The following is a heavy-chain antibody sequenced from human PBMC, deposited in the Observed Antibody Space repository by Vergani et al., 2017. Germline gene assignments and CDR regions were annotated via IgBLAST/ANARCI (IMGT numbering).Heavy chain of an antibody. D-gene: IGHD2-8*01. Sequence: QVQLVQSGAEVKKPGSSVKVSCTASGGTFSSYTISWVRQAPGQGLEWMGRIIPILGIANYAQRFQGRVTITADKSTSTAYMELSSLRSEDTAVYYCAGGNGSPQLPLYYFYGMDVWGQGTTVTVSS. V-gene: IGHV1-69*02. J-gene: IGHJ6*02. CDR1: GGTFSSYT. CDR2: IIPILGIA. CDR3: AGGNGSPQLPLYYFYGMDV.